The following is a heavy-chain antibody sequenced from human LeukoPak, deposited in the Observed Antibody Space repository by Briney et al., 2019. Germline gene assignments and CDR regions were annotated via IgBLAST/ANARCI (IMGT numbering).Heavy chain of an antibody. CDR1: GFTFSSYA. D-gene: IGHD6-19*01. J-gene: IGHJ6*03. CDR2: ISYDGTNK. V-gene: IGHV3-30*04. Sequence: GGSLRLSCAASGFTFSSYAMHWVRQAPGKGLDWVALISYDGTNKYYADSVKGRFTISRDNSKNTLYLQMNSLRAEDTAVYYCAKDHSSGWYMRSPPDYYYYYMDVWGKGTTVTVSS. CDR3: AKDHSSGWYMRSPPDYYYYYMDV.